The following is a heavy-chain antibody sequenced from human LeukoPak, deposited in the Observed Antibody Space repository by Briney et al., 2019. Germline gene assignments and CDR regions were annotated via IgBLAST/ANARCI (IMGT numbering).Heavy chain of an antibody. CDR1: GYSFTDYY. D-gene: IGHD3-10*01. CDR3: ARGREIHGGSDTKLDDY. CDR2: ISPRSGDT. Sequence: VASVKVSCKASGYSFTDYYMHWVRHAPGQGLEWMGWISPRSGDTSYAQKFQGRVTMTRDTSINTVDMDLSGLTSDDTAVFYCARGREIHGGSDTKLDDYWGQGTLVTVSS. J-gene: IGHJ4*02. V-gene: IGHV1-2*02.